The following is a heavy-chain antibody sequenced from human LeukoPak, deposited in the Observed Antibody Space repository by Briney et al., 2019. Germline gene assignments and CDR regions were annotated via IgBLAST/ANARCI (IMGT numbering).Heavy chain of an antibody. Sequence: GGSLRLSCAASGFTVSSNYMSWVRQAPGKGLEWVSVIYSGGSTYYADSVKGRFTISRDNSKNPLYLQMNSLRAEDTAVYYCAREGYYYDSSGSNWGQGTLVTVSS. CDR2: IYSGGST. CDR3: AREGYYYDSSGSN. V-gene: IGHV3-53*01. CDR1: GFTVSSNY. J-gene: IGHJ4*02. D-gene: IGHD3-22*01.